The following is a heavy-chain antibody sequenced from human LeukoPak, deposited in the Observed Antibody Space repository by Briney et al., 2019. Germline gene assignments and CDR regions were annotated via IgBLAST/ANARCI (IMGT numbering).Heavy chain of an antibody. CDR3: ASLTVTADAFDI. CDR1: GYTFTSYA. J-gene: IGHJ3*02. CDR2: INPNSGGT. D-gene: IGHD2-21*02. Sequence: GASVKVSCKASGYTFTSYAMNWVRQAPGQGLEWMGGINPNSGGTNYAQKFQGRVTMTRDTSISTAYMELSRLRSDDTAVYYCASLTVTADAFDIWGQGTMVTVSS. V-gene: IGHV1-2*02.